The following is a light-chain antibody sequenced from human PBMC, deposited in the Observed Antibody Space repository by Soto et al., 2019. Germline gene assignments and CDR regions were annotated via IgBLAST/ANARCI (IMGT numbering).Light chain of an antibody. J-gene: IGKJ4*01. CDR3: QHFSSYPLT. Sequence: IQLTQSPSSLSASVGDRVTITCRASQGIGSYLAWYQQMPGKAPELLIYAASTLQSGVPTRFSGSGSGTDFTLTISSLQPEDFATYYCQHFSSYPLTFGGGTKVEI. CDR1: QGIGSY. CDR2: AAS. V-gene: IGKV1-9*01.